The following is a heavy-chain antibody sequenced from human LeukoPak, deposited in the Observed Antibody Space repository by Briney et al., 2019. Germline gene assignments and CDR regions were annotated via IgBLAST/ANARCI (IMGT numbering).Heavy chain of an antibody. CDR3: ARISYYYMDV. CDR1: GGSFSGYY. Sequence: SETLSLTCAVYGGSFSGYYWSWIRQPPGKGLEWIGEINHSGSTNYNPSLKSRVTISVDTSKNQFSLKLSSVSAADTAVYYCARISYYYMDVWGKGTTVTISS. V-gene: IGHV4-34*01. J-gene: IGHJ6*03. CDR2: INHSGST.